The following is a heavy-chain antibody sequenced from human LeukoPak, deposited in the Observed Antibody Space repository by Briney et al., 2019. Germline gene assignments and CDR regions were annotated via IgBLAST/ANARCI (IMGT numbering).Heavy chain of an antibody. D-gene: IGHD5-18*01. CDR3: AGVKGNSEIQPFDY. CDR1: GYTFTSYG. V-gene: IGHV1-18*01. J-gene: IGHJ4*02. CDR2: ISAYNGNT. Sequence: GASVKVSCKASGYTFTSYGISWVRQAPGQGLEWMGWISAYNGNTNYAQKLQGRVTMTTDTSTSTVYMELSSLRSEDTAVFYCAGVKGNSEIQPFDYWGQGTLVTVSS.